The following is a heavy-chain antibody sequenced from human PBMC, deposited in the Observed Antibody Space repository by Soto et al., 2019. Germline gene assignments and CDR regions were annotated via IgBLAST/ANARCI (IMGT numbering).Heavy chain of an antibody. J-gene: IGHJ4*01. CDR1: GSAFKTYD. V-gene: IGHV1-18*01. Sequence: ASVKVSCKASGSAFKTYDIHWVRQATGQGLEWLGWMNPYTGNSDPSWKLQGRVSMTTDTSTSTAYMELTSLRSDDTAVYYCAREWGRGQFLTNKDYWG. D-gene: IGHD3-9*01. CDR2: MNPYTGNS. CDR3: AREWGRGQFLTNKDY.